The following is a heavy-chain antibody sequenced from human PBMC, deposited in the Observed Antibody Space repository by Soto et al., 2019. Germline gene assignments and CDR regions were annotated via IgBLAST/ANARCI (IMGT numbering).Heavy chain of an antibody. CDR3: AGGDYYHSSGYYFYYYTMDV. J-gene: IGHJ6*02. D-gene: IGHD3-22*01. CDR2: VYYGGST. V-gene: IGHV4-39*01. CDR1: GGSISSSSYY. Sequence: QLHLQESGPGLVKPSETLSLTCTVSGGSISSSSYYWGWIRQPPGKGLEWIGNVYYGGSTYYNPFLKSRVTISVETSKSQFSLKLSSVTAADTAVYYCAGGDYYHSSGYYFYYYTMDVWGQGTTVTVSS.